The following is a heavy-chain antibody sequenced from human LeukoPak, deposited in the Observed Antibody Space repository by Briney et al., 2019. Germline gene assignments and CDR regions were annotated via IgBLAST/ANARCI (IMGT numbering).Heavy chain of an antibody. D-gene: IGHD3-22*01. V-gene: IGHV3-21*04. J-gene: IGHJ4*02. CDR3: ARGLMIVASEFDY. Sequence: GGSLRLSCAASGFTLSSYSMNWVRQAPGKGLEWVSSISTSSSYIYYADSVKGRFTISRDNAKNSLYLQMNSLRAEDTAVYYCARGLMIVASEFDYWGQGTLVTVSS. CDR1: GFTLSSYS. CDR2: ISTSSSYI.